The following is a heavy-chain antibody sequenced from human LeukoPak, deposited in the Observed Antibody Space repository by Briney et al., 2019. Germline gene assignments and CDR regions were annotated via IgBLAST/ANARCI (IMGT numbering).Heavy chain of an antibody. CDR3: ATDLLRGDSSGWYVFQH. Sequence: ASVTVSCKVCGCTLTELSMHWVRQAPGRGVAGMGGFDPEDGETIYAQKFQGRVTMTEDTSTDTAYMELSSLRSEDTAVYYCATDLLRGDSSGWYVFQHWGQGTLVTVSS. J-gene: IGHJ1*01. CDR1: GCTLTELS. D-gene: IGHD6-19*01. CDR2: FDPEDGET. V-gene: IGHV1-24*01.